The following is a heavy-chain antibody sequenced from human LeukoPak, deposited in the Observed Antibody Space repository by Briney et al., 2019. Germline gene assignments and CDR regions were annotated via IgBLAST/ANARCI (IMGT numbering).Heavy chain of an antibody. CDR3: ARESSSYTNFDY. CDR2: IWYDGSNK. V-gene: IGHV3-33*01. D-gene: IGHD6-13*01. CDR1: GFTFSSYG. J-gene: IGHJ4*02. Sequence: GRSLRLSCAASGFTFSSYGMHWVRQALGKGLEWVAVIWYDGSNKYYADSVKGRFTISRDNSKNTLYLQMNSLRAEDTAVYYCARESSSYTNFDYWGQGTLVTVSS.